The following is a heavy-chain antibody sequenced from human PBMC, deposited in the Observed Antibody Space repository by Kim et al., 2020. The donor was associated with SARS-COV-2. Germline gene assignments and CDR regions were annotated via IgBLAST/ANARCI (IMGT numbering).Heavy chain of an antibody. CDR1: GFTFSSYW. Sequence: GGSLRLSCAASGFTFSSYWMSWVRQAPGKGLEWVANIKQDGSEKYYVDSVKGRFTISRDNAKNSLYLQMNSLRAEDTAVYYCAREGDSGYDYVSFAWNWGQGTLVTVSS. J-gene: IGHJ4*02. V-gene: IGHV3-7*03. D-gene: IGHD5-12*01. CDR3: AREGDSGYDYVSFAWN. CDR2: IKQDGSEK.